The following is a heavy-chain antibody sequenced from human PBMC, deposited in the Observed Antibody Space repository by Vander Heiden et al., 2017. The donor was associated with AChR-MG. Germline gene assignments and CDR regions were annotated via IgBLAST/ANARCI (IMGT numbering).Heavy chain of an antibody. V-gene: IGHV3-9*01. CDR1: GFNFGTYA. CDR2: LAWNSFTV. CDR3: ARSLAAGGTKTYDF. J-gene: IGHJ4*02. Sequence: EEQLVESGGDLVEPGRSLRLSCTASGFNFGTYAMHWVRQAPGKGLEWVAGLAWNSFTVAYGDSVEGRFIISRDNAKNSLYLQMDSLRIEDTALYYCARSLAAGGTKTYDFWGQGTLVTVSS. D-gene: IGHD6-25*01.